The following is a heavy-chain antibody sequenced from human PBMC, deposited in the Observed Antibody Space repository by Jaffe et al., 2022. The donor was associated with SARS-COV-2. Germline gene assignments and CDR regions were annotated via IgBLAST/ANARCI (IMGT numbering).Heavy chain of an antibody. D-gene: IGHD1-26*01. CDR2: IKSKAYGGTT. J-gene: IGHJ4*02. V-gene: IGHV3-49*05. CDR1: GFTIGDYA. CDR3: VRNLNSGWW. Sequence: EEQLVESGGGLVKPGRSLRLSCTAFGFTIGDYAMSWFRQAPGKGLEWVGFIKSKAYGGTTEYAASVEGRFTISRDDSNSIAYLQMNSLKTEDTAVYYCVRNLNSGWWGGQGTLVTVSS.